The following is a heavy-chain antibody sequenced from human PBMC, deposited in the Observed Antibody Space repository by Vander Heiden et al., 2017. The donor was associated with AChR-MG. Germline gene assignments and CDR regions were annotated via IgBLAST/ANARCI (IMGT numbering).Heavy chain of an antibody. D-gene: IGHD4-17*01. CDR2: ISSSGSTI. J-gene: IGHJ4*02. Sequence: EVQLVESGGGLVQPGGSLRLSCAASGFTFSSYEMNWVRQAPGKGLEWVSYISSSGSTIYYADSVKGRFTISRDNAKNSLYLQMNSLRAEDTAVYYCATSPTVTTWGISDYWGQGTLVTVSS. CDR1: GFTFSSYE. V-gene: IGHV3-48*03. CDR3: ATSPTVTTWGISDY.